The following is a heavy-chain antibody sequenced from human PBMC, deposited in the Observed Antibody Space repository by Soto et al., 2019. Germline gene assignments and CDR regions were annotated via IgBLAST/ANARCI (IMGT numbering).Heavy chain of an antibody. J-gene: IGHJ6*03. V-gene: IGHV3-23*01. CDR3: AIEQAGNAARHYYYYYMDV. Sequence: GGSLRLSCAASGFTFSSYAMSWVRQAPGKGLEWVSAISGSGGSTYYADSVKGRFTISRDNSKNTLYLQMNSLRAEDTAVYYCAIEQAGNAARHYYYYYMDVWGKGTMVTVSS. D-gene: IGHD6-6*01. CDR1: GFTFSSYA. CDR2: ISGSGGST.